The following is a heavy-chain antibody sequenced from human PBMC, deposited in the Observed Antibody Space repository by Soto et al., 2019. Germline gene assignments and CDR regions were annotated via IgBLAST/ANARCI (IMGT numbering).Heavy chain of an antibody. CDR2: MNHSGST. CDR3: ARGPTSSISFFSDYFYGLDV. CDR1: GGSFSGYS. J-gene: IGHJ6*02. V-gene: IGHV4-34*01. D-gene: IGHD6-6*01. Sequence: QAQLQQWGAGLLKPSETLSLTCAVYGGSFSGYSWSWIRQPPGKGLEWLGEMNHSGSTNYNPSLKRRVTTSVDTSKNKLSLKLNSVTSADTAVYYCARGPTSSISFFSDYFYGLDVCGQGTTVTVSS.